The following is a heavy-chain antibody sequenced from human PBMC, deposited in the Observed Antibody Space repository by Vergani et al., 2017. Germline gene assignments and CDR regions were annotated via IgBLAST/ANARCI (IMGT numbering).Heavy chain of an antibody. J-gene: IGHJ6*02. V-gene: IGHV3-49*04. CDR3: ARDRYDSSGYYYFNYYYYGMDV. CDR1: GFTFGDYA. Sequence: EVQLVESGGGLVQPGRSLRLSCTASGFTFGDYAMSWVRQAPGKGLEWVGFIRSKAYGGTTEYAASVKGRFTISRDDSKSIAYLQMNSLKTEDTAVYYCARDRYDSSGYYYFNYYYYGMDVWGQGTTVTVSS. D-gene: IGHD3-22*01. CDR2: IRSKAYGGTT.